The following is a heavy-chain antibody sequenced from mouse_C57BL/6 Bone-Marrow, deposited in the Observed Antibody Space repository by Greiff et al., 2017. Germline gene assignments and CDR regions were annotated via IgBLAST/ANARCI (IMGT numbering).Heavy chain of an antibody. CDR3: TFCYGGSFRWLFDV. D-gene: IGHD1-1*01. CDR1: GFNIKDDY. Sequence: EVQLQESGAELVRPGASVKLSCTASGFNIKDDYMHWVKQRPEQGLEWIGWIDPENGDTEYASKFQGKATMTAATSSNTAYLQLSSLTSEDSAVYYCTFCYGGSFRWLFDVGGTGTTVTVSS. V-gene: IGHV14-4*01. J-gene: IGHJ1*03. CDR2: IDPENGDT.